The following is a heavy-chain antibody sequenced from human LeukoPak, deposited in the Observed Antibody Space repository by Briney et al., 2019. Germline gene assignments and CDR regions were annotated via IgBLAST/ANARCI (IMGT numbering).Heavy chain of an antibody. J-gene: IGHJ3*02. Sequence: PGGSLRLSCAASGFIFSNYWVSWVRQAPGKGLEWVANIEQDGSEKYYVDSVKGRFTISRDNAKNSLYLQMNSLRAEDTAVYHCARFGSVAGSPVAFDIWGQGTMVTVSS. CDR1: GFIFSNYW. CDR2: IEQDGSEK. CDR3: ARFGSVAGSPVAFDI. D-gene: IGHD6-19*01. V-gene: IGHV3-7*01.